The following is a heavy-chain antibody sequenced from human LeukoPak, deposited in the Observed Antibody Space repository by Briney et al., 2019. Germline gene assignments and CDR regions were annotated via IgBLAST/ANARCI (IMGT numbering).Heavy chain of an antibody. CDR1: GFTFSSYA. D-gene: IGHD5-12*01. Sequence: GGSLRLSCTASGFTFSSYAMSWVRQAPGKGLEWVSTISGSGGSTYYADSVKGRFTISRDNSKNTLYLQMNSLKTEDTAVYYCTMLVATGWGQGTLVTVSS. CDR2: ISGSGGST. CDR3: TMLVATG. J-gene: IGHJ4*02. V-gene: IGHV3-23*01.